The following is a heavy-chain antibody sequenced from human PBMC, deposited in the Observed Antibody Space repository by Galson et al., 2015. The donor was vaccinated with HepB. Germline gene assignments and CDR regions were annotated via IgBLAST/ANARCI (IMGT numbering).Heavy chain of an antibody. CDR1: GYTFTSYG. CDR3: ARDDNGWYATKGPDY. J-gene: IGHJ4*02. CDR2: ISAYNGNT. D-gene: IGHD6-19*01. V-gene: IGHV1-18*04. Sequence: SVKVSCKASGYTFTSYGISWVRQALGQGLEWMGWISAYNGNTNYAQKLQGRVTMTTDTSTSTAYMELRSLRSDDTAVYYCARDDNGWYATKGPDYWGQGTLVTVSS.